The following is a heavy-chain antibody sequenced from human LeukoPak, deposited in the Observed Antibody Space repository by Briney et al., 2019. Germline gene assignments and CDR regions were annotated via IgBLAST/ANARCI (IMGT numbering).Heavy chain of an antibody. V-gene: IGHV4-30-2*01. CDR2: IYHSGST. D-gene: IGHD3-3*01. CDR1: GGSISSGGYS. J-gene: IGHJ4*02. Sequence: SETLSLTCAVSGGSISSGGYSWSWIRQPPGKGLEWIGYIYHSGSTYYNPSLKSRVTISVDRSKNQFSLKLSSVTAADTAVYYCARAPLDDFWSGYYKGAYFDYWGQGTLVTVSS. CDR3: ARAPLDDFWSGYYKGAYFDY.